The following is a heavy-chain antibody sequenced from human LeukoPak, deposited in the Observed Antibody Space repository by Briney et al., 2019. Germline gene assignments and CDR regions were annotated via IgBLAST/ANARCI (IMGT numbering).Heavy chain of an antibody. D-gene: IGHD6-6*01. CDR3: AKGFSSYTSSSAGADY. Sequence: GGSLRLSCAASGFTFSIYSMNWVRQAPGKGLEWVSAISGSGTTTSYADSVKGRFTISRDNSKNTLFLQMNSLRAEDTALYYCAKGFSSYTSSSAGADYWGQGTLVTVSS. J-gene: IGHJ4*02. CDR2: ISGSGTTT. CDR1: GFTFSIYS. V-gene: IGHV3-23*01.